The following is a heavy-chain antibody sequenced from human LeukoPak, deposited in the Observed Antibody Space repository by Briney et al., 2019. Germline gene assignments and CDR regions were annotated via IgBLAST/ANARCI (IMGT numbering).Heavy chain of an antibody. CDR1: GGSISNYH. D-gene: IGHD6-19*01. CDR2: IHTSGST. J-gene: IGHJ4*02. CDR3: ARRDISSGWSFDY. Sequence: SETLFLTCTVSGGSISNYHWSWIRQPAGKGLEWIGQIHTSGSTNYNPPLKSRVTMSIDTPENQLSLTIRSVTAADTAVYYCARRDISSGWSFDYWGQGTLVTVSS. V-gene: IGHV4-4*07.